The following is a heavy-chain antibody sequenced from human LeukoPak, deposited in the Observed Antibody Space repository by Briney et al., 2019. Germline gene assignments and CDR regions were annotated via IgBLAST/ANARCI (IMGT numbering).Heavy chain of an antibody. Sequence: GGSLRLSCAASGFTFSNAWMSWVRQAPGKGLEWVGRIKSKTDGGTTDYAAPVKGRFTISRDDSKNTLYLQMNSLKTEDTAVYYCTIGGRIYCSGGSCYHFDYWGQGTLVTVSS. CDR3: TIGGRIYCSGGSCYHFDY. CDR1: GFTFSNAW. V-gene: IGHV3-15*01. D-gene: IGHD2-15*01. J-gene: IGHJ4*02. CDR2: IKSKTDGGTT.